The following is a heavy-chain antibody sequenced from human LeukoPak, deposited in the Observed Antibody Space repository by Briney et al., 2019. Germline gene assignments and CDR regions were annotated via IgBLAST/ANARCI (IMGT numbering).Heavy chain of an antibody. CDR3: ARGNYYGSGKIYYYGMDV. J-gene: IGHJ6*02. V-gene: IGHV1-8*01. CDR2: MNPNSGNT. D-gene: IGHD3-10*01. Sequence: GASVKVSCKASGYTFTSYDINWVRQATGQGLEWMGWMNPNSGNTGYAQKFQGRVTITADKSTSTAYMELSSLRSEDTAVYYCARGNYYGSGKIYYYGMDVWGQGTTVTVSS. CDR1: GYTFTSYD.